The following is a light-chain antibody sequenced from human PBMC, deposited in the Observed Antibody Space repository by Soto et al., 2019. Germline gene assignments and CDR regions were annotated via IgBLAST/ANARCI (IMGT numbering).Light chain of an antibody. CDR2: EVN. Sequence: QSALTQPPSASGSPGQTVTISCTGTSSDIGGYNYVSWYQQHPGKVPKHMVYEVNTRPSGVPDRFSGSKSGNTASLTVSGLQAKDEADYYCTSYAGGNNAFGTGTKLTV. V-gene: IGLV2-8*01. CDR3: TSYAGGNNA. CDR1: SSDIGGYNY. J-gene: IGLJ1*01.